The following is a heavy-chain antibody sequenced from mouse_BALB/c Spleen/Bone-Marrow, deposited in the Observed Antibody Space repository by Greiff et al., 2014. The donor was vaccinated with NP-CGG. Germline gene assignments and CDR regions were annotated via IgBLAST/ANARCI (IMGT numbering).Heavy chain of an antibody. CDR2: IDPADSYT. Sequence: VQLQQSGAELVKPGASVKMSCKASGYTFTSYWMHWVKQRPGQGLEWIGVIDPADSYTSYNQKFKGKATLTVDTSSSTAYMQLSSLKSEGSAVYYCARSGYGKYYAMNYWGQGTSVTVSS. CDR3: ARSGYGKYYAMNY. D-gene: IGHD3-2*02. J-gene: IGHJ4*01. V-gene: IGHV1-59*01. CDR1: GYTFTSYW.